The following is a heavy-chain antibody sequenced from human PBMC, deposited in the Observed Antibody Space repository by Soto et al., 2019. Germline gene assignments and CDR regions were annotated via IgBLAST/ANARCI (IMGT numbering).Heavy chain of an antibody. CDR2: ISGSGGST. J-gene: IGHJ4*02. D-gene: IGHD5-18*01. CDR1: GFTFSSYA. V-gene: IGHV3-23*01. CDR3: AKGVRYSYGLVTDY. Sequence: EVQLLESGGGLVQPGGSLRLSCAASGFTFSSYAMTWVRQAPGKGLEWVSAISGSGGSTYYADSVKGRFTIPRDNSKNTLYLQMNSLRAEDTAGYYCAKGVRYSYGLVTDYWGQGTLVTVSS.